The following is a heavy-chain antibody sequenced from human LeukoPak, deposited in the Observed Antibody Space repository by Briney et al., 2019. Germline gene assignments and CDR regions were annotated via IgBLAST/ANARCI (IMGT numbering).Heavy chain of an antibody. CDR1: GFTFSSYW. V-gene: IGHV3-7*01. J-gene: IGHJ4*02. CDR2: IKQDGSEK. Sequence: GGSLRLSCAASGFTFSSYWMSWVRQAPGKGLEWVANIKQDGSEKYYVDSVKGRFTITRDNAKNSLYLQMNSLRAEDTAVYYCARDPHLDQDHGDYVGDPPLMYYFDYWGQGTLVTVSS. D-gene: IGHD4-17*01. CDR3: ARDPHLDQDHGDYVGDPPLMYYFDY.